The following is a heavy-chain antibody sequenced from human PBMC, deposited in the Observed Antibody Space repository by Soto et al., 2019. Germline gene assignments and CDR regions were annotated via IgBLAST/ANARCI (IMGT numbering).Heavy chain of an antibody. V-gene: IGHV4-4*02. CDR2: IHHSGTT. CDR1: GGSISSSNW. Sequence: QVQLQESGPGLVKPSGTLSLTCAVSGGSISSSNWWNWVRQPPGKGLEWIGEIHHSGTTNYNASLKSRVTIPVDKSKNQFSLKLNSVTAADTAVYYCARGGSSWSYWYFDLWGRGTLVTVSS. D-gene: IGHD6-13*01. J-gene: IGHJ2*01. CDR3: ARGGSSWSYWYFDL.